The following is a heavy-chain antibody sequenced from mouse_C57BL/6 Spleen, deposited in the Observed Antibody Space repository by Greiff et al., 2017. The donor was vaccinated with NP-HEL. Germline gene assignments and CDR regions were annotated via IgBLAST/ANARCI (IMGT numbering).Heavy chain of an antibody. CDR1: GYTFTGYW. CDR2: ILPGSGST. V-gene: IGHV1-9*01. Sequence: VQLQQSGAELMKPGASVKPSCKATGYTFTGYWIEWVKQRPGHGLEWIGEILPGSGSTNYNEKFKGKATFTADTSSTTAYMQISSLTTEYSAIYYCARQGDYGLYYAMDYWGQGTSVTVSS. D-gene: IGHD2-4*01. CDR3: ARQGDYGLYYAMDY. J-gene: IGHJ4*01.